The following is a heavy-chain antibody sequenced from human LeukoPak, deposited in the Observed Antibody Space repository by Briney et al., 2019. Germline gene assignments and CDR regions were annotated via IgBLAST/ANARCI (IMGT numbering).Heavy chain of an antibody. CDR1: GGSISNYY. D-gene: IGHD6-13*01. J-gene: IGHJ4*02. Sequence: SETLSLTCTVSGGSISNYYWSWIRQPAGKGLEWIGRIYTGGSTNYNPSLKSRVTMSVDTSKNQFSLKVSSVTAADTAVYYCARGSGTSWLDYWGQGTLVIVSS. CDR2: IYTGGST. CDR3: ARGSGTSWLDY. V-gene: IGHV4-4*07.